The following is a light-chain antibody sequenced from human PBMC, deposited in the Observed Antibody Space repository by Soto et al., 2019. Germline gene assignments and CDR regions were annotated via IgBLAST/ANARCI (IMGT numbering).Light chain of an antibody. CDR3: SSYTGGNPSYV. CDR1: SSDVGAYDY. Sequence: VSGSPGQSITISCTGTSSDVGAYDYVSWYQQHPGKAPKLMIYEVTIRPSGVSDRFSGSKSGNTASLTVSGLQAEDEADYYCSSYTGGNPSYVFGTGTKVTAL. CDR2: EVT. V-gene: IGLV2-14*01. J-gene: IGLJ1*01.